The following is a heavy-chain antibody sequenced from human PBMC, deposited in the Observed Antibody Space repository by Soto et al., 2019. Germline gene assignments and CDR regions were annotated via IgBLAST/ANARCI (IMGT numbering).Heavy chain of an antibody. CDR1: GYTFTSYA. J-gene: IGHJ4*02. CDR2: INAGNGNT. Sequence: QVQLVQSGAEVKKPGASVKVSCKASGYTFTSYAMHWVRQAPGQRLEWMGWINAGNGNTKYSQKFQGRVTITRDTSASTAYMELSSLRSEDTAVYYCARNIAVAAYFDYWGQGTLVTVSS. D-gene: IGHD6-19*01. V-gene: IGHV1-3*01. CDR3: ARNIAVAAYFDY.